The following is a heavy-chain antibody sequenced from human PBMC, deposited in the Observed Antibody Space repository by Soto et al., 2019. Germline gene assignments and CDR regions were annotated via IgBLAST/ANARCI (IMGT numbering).Heavy chain of an antibody. CDR3: ARGYGLDV. V-gene: IGHV1-8*01. Sequence: QVQLVQSGAEVKNPGASVKVSCKASGYTFASLDINWVRQAAGQGLEWMGWMNPNSGNAGYTQKFRGRVTMTRDTSISTAYMELSSLRSEDTAVYYCARGYGLDVWGQGTTVTVSS. CDR1: GYTFASLD. CDR2: MNPNSGNA. J-gene: IGHJ6*02.